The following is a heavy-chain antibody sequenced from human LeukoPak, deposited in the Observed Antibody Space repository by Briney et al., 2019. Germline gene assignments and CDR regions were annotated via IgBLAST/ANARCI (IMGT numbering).Heavy chain of an antibody. CDR2: IYYSGST. D-gene: IGHD3-22*01. CDR3: ATGRSSGYYYVGPPY. V-gene: IGHV4-31*03. J-gene: IGHJ4*02. Sequence: SQTLSLTCTVSGGSISSGGYYWSWIRQHPGKGLEWIGYIYYSGSTYYNPSLKSRVTISVDTSKNQFSLKLSSVTAADTAVYYCATGRSSGYYYVGPPYWGQGTLVTVSS. CDR1: GGSISSGGYY.